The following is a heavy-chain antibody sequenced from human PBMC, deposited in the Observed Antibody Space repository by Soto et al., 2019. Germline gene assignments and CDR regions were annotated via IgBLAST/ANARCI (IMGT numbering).Heavy chain of an antibody. V-gene: IGHV1-18*01. J-gene: IGHJ4*02. CDR3: ARDAAVGLFDY. CDR2: ISAYNGNT. Sequence: QVQLVQSGAEVKKPGASVKVSCKASGYTFTSYGISWVRQAPGQGLEWMGWISAYNGNTKYEQKLQGRVTMTTDTSTSTANMELRSLRTDDTAVYYCARDAAVGLFDYWGQGTLVTVSS. D-gene: IGHD1-26*01. CDR1: GYTFTSYG.